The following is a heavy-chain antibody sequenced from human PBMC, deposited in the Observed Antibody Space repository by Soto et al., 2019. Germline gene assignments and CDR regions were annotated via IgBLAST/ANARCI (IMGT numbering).Heavy chain of an antibody. J-gene: IGHJ6*02. V-gene: IGHV3-49*04. CDR2: IRSKSYGGTT. Sequence: GGSLRLSCIGSGFTFGDYAMSWVRQSPGKGLEWVSYIRSKSYGGTTEYAASVKGRFTISRDDSKSSAYLQMNSLKTEDTAVYYCVQNFDWFLDGMDVCGQGTTVTVSS. CDR1: GFTFGDYA. D-gene: IGHD3-9*01. CDR3: VQNFDWFLDGMDV.